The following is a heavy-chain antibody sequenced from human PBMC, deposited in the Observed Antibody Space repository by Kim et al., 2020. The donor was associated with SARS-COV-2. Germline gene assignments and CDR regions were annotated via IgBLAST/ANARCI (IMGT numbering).Heavy chain of an antibody. V-gene: IGHV4-28*01. D-gene: IGHD3-10*01. CDR2: IYYSGST. Sequence: SETLSLTCAVSGYSISSSNWWGWIRQPPGKGLEWIGYIYYSGSTYYNPSLKSRVTMSVDTSKNQFSLKLSSVTAVDTAVYYCARICPPGSYYEWGQGTLVTVSS. J-gene: IGHJ4*02. CDR3: ARICPPGSYYE. CDR1: GYSISSSNW.